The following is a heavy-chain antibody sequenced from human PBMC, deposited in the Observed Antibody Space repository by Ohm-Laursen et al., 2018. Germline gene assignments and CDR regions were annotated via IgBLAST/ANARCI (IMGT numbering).Heavy chain of an antibody. V-gene: IGHV4-61*08. D-gene: IGHD1-7*01. Sequence: SETLSLTCTVSGGPVRSYDYYWSWVRQPPGKGLEWIGYIYYSESTNYNPSLKNRVIISVDTSKNQFSLKLSSVTAADTAVYYCARGPFFARGRNYNFDYWGQGTLVTVSS. CDR1: GGPVRSYDYY. CDR3: ARGPFFARGRNYNFDY. J-gene: IGHJ4*02. CDR2: IYYSEST.